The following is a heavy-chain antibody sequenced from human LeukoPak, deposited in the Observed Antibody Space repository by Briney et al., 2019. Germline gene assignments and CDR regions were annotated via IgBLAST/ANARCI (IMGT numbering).Heavy chain of an antibody. CDR1: GGSISNCY. D-gene: IGHD4-17*01. Sequence: SETLSLTCTVSGGSISNCYWSWIRQPPGKGLELIGYIYYTGSTNYNPSLKSRVTISVDTSKNQFSLKLSSVTAADTAVYYCARQGTTVTSNWFDPWGQGTLVTVSS. CDR3: ARQGTTVTSNWFDP. J-gene: IGHJ5*02. V-gene: IGHV4-59*08. CDR2: IYYTGST.